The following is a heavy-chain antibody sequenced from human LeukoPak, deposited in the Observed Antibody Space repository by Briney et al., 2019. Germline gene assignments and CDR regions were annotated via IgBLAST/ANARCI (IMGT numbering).Heavy chain of an antibody. CDR2: ISYSGST. CDR1: GGSISSSSYY. D-gene: IGHD3-22*01. J-gene: IGHJ4*02. CDR3: ARAGTTMIVVANHYFDY. V-gene: IGHV4-39*07. Sequence: SETLSLTCTVSGGSISSSSYYWGWIRQPPGKGLEWIGSISYSGSTYYNPSLKSRVTISVDTSKNQFSLKLSSVTAADTAVYYCARAGTTMIVVANHYFDYWGQGTLVTVSS.